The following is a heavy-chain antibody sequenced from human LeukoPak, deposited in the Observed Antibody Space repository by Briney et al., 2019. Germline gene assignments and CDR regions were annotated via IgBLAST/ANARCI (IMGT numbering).Heavy chain of an antibody. Sequence: ASVKVSCKASGYTFTSYAMHWVRQAPGQRLEWMGWINAGNGNTKYSQKFQGRVTITRDTSESTAYMELSSLRSEDTAVYYCARVAYSSGWYFFDYWGQGTLVTVSS. V-gene: IGHV1-3*01. J-gene: IGHJ4*02. CDR2: INAGNGNT. CDR3: ARVAYSSGWYFFDY. D-gene: IGHD6-19*01. CDR1: GYTFTSYA.